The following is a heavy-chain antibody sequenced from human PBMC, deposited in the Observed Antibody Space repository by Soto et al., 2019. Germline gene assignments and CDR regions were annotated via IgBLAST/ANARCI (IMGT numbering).Heavy chain of an antibody. D-gene: IGHD3-16*01. CDR1: GFTFTSYG. CDR3: AKVLGPIPRYYYGMDV. V-gene: IGHV3-30*18. J-gene: IGHJ6*02. CDR2: ISYDGSNK. Sequence: GGSLKLSCAASGFTFTSYGMHWVPQAPGQGLEWVAVISYDGSNKYYADSVKGRFTISRDNSKNTLYLQMNSLRAEDTAVYYCAKVLGPIPRYYYGMDVWGQGTTVTVSS.